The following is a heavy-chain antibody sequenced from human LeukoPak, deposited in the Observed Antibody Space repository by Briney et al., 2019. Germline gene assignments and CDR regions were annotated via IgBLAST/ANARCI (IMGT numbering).Heavy chain of an antibody. D-gene: IGHD5-24*01. CDR3: ASWESGRDGYNNYFDY. CDR1: GGTFSSYA. J-gene: IGHJ4*02. CDR2: IIPILGIA. V-gene: IGHV1-69*04. Sequence: ASVKVSCKASGGTFSSYAISWVRQAPGQGLEWMGRIIPILGIANYAQKFQGRVTITADKSTSTAYMELSSLRSGDTAVYYCASWESGRDGYNNYFDYWGQGTLVTVSS.